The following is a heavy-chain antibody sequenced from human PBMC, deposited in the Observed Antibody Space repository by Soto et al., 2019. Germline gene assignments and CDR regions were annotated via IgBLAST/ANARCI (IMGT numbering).Heavy chain of an antibody. CDR1: GGSISSGGYS. V-gene: IGHV4-30-2*01. D-gene: IGHD1-20*01. CDR3: ARETITGPPGFCDY. J-gene: IGHJ4*02. Sequence: QLQLQESGSGLVKPSQTLSLTCAVSGGSISSGGYSWSWIRQPPGKGLEWIGYIYHSGSTYYNPYLKSRVTISVDRSKNQFSLKLSSVNAADTAVYYCARETITGPPGFCDYWGQGTLVTVSS. CDR2: IYHSGST.